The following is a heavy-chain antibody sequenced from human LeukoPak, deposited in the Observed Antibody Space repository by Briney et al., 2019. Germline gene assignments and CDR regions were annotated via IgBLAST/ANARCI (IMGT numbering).Heavy chain of an antibody. D-gene: IGHD6-19*01. V-gene: IGHV1-2*02. CDR2: INPNSGGT. CDR1: GYTVTGYY. CDR3: ARAGGRSIAVAGRGAFDY. J-gene: IGHJ4*02. Sequence: ASVKVSCKASGYTVTGYYMHWVRQAPGQGLEWIVWINPNSGGTNYAQKFQGRVTMTSDTSISTAYMELSRLRSAETAVYYCARAGGRSIAVAGRGAFDYWGQGTLVTVSS.